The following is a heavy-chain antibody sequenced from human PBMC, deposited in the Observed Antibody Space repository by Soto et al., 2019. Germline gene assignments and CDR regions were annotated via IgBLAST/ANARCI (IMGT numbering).Heavy chain of an antibody. CDR3: ARADYGDYGNFDY. CDR2: SNAGNGNT. J-gene: IGHJ4*02. D-gene: IGHD4-17*01. Sequence: QVQLVQSGAEVKKPGASVKVSCKASGYTFTSYAMHWVRQAPGQRLEWMGWSNAGNGNTKYSQKFQGRVTITRDTSASTAYMELSSLRSEDTAVYYCARADYGDYGNFDYWGQGTLVTVSS. CDR1: GYTFTSYA. V-gene: IGHV1-3*01.